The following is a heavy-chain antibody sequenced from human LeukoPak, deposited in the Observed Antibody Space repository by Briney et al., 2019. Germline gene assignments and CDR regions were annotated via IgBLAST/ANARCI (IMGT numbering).Heavy chain of an antibody. Sequence: SVTVSCKASGGTFSSDGITWVRQAPGQGLEWMGGIIPSFRKPDYAKKFQGRVTLTADESTSTAYMELSSLRSEDTAVYYCAREGLFTMVRRGTLDNRGQGTLVTVSS. CDR2: IIPSFRKP. D-gene: IGHD3-10*01. CDR3: AREGLFTMVRRGTLDN. J-gene: IGHJ4*02. CDR1: GGTFSSDG. V-gene: IGHV1-69*01.